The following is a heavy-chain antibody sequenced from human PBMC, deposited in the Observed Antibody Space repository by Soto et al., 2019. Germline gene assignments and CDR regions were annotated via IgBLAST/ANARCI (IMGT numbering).Heavy chain of an antibody. Sequence: ASVKVSCKASGYVLNAYGINCVRQAPGQGLEWMGWISPYNGNTKYAQNFQGRDTMTTDTSTSTAYMELRSLRSDDAAVYYCARYLDGSGGYYTEYWGPGTLVTVSS. D-gene: IGHD3-10*01. V-gene: IGHV1-18*01. J-gene: IGHJ4*02. CDR2: ISPYNGNT. CDR1: GYVLNAYG. CDR3: ARYLDGSGGYYTEY.